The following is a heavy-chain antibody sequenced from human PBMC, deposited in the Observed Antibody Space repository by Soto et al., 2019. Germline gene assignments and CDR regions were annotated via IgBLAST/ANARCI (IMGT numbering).Heavy chain of an antibody. J-gene: IGHJ5*02. CDR1: VGTFRTYT. CDR3: ARSIQDNKRVACAKDIWFEP. CDR2: ILPILDVT. V-gene: IGHV1-69*02. D-gene: IGHD5-12*01. Sequence: HVQLGQAGADVKRPGSSVKVSCQTSVGTFRTYTINWVRQAPGQGLEWMGRILPILDVTNYAQKFEGRVTITADKFTSTAQMELRSLRAEDTAVYYCARSIQDNKRVACAKDIWFEPWGQGTLVTVSS.